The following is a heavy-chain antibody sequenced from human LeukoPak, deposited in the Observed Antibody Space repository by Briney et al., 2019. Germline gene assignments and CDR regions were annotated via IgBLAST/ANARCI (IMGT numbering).Heavy chain of an antibody. V-gene: IGHV1-2*02. CDR1: GFTFTDHY. CDR2: IGPHSTFT. CDR3: VREGEGPLYKDFDY. D-gene: IGHD1-1*01. Sequence: ASVKVSCKCCGFTFTDHYIHWVRQGPGQGLEWMGYIGPHSTFTSSPQEFQGRVTMTRDASMSTAYMEVNRLTSDDTAVYYCVREGEGPLYKDFDYWGQGTLVTVSS. J-gene: IGHJ4*02.